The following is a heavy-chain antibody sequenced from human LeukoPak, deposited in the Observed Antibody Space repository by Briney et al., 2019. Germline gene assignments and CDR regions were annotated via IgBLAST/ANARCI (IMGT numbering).Heavy chain of an antibody. CDR2: INPNSGGT. CDR3: ARFPRGYSYGFDY. J-gene: IGHJ4*02. V-gene: IGHV1-2*06. CDR1: GYTFTGYY. Sequence: ASVKVSCKASGYTFTGYYMHWVRQAPGQGLEWMGRINPNSGGTNYAQKFQGRVTMTRDTSISTAYMELSRLRSDDTAVYYCARFPRGYSYGFDYWGQGTLVTDSS. D-gene: IGHD5-18*01.